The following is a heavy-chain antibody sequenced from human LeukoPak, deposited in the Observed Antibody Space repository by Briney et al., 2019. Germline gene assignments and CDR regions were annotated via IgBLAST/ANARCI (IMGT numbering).Heavy chain of an antibody. CDR2: ISYEETSK. Sequence: GGSLRLSCAASGFTFSNYAMHWVRQAPGKGLEWVAAISYEETSKNYADSVRGRFTISRDNSKNTLYLQMNSLRADDTAVYYCARDNNGDYWGQGTLVTVSS. D-gene: IGHD2-8*01. J-gene: IGHJ4*02. CDR1: GFTFSNYA. CDR3: ARDNNGDY. V-gene: IGHV3-30-3*01.